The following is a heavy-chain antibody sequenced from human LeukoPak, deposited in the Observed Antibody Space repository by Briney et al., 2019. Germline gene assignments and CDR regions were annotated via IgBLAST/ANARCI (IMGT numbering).Heavy chain of an antibody. CDR1: GGSFSGYY. CDR2: INHSGST. J-gene: IGHJ4*02. Sequence: SETLSLTCAVYGGSFSGYYWSWIRQPPGKGPEWIGEINHSGSTNYNPSLKSRVTISVDTSKNQFSLKLSSVTAADTAVYYCARILRPELERSFDYWGQGTLVTVSS. D-gene: IGHD1-1*01. CDR3: ARILRPELERSFDY. V-gene: IGHV4-34*01.